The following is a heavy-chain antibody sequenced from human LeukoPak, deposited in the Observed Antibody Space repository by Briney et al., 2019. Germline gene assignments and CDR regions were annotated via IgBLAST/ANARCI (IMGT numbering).Heavy chain of an antibody. CDR3: AKVASSPPYSGGYGGWFGP. V-gene: IGHV3-66*02. CDR1: GITVSNIY. J-gene: IGHJ5*02. D-gene: IGHD5-12*01. CDR2: IHRGDTT. Sequence: TGGSLRLACAASGITVSNIYVAWVRQAPGKGLEWVSVIHRGDTTYYADSVKGRFTISRDTSKNSVYLQMHSLSAEDSAIYFCAKVASSPPYSGGYGGWFGPWGQGTLATVSS.